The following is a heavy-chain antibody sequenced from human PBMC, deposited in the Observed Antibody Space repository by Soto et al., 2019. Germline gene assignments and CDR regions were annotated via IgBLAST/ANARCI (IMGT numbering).Heavy chain of an antibody. V-gene: IGHV3-30-3*01. Sequence: GGSLRLSCAASGFIFSSYAMHWVRQAPGKGLEWVAVISYDGGTKDHADSVKGRFTISRDSSKNTLYLQMNSLRTEDTGVYYCARAQDAAMITPADCWGQGTLVTVSS. CDR2: ISYDGGTK. CDR3: ARAQDAAMITPADC. CDR1: GFIFSSYA. D-gene: IGHD5-18*01. J-gene: IGHJ4*02.